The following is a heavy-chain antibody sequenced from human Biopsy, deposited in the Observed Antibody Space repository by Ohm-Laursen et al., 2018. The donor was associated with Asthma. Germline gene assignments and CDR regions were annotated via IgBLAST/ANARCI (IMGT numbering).Heavy chain of an antibody. J-gene: IGHJ3*02. CDR1: GFSFSNFA. CDR3: VRDGTDDAFDI. CDR2: ISKGASTQ. Sequence: SLRLSCAAFGFSFSNFAIHWVRQAPGKGLEWVGVISKGASTQDYADSVKGRFTMARDNSKNTLDLQMNSLREEDTAVYYCVRDGTDDAFDIWGQGTVASVSS. V-gene: IGHV3-30*01. D-gene: IGHD1-1*01.